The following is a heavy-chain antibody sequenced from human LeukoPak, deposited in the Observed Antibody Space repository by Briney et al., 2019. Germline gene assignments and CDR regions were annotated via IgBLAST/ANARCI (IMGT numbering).Heavy chain of an antibody. D-gene: IGHD4-17*01. CDR3: VRQDYGDYVGLGY. CDR2: INPSGGST. Sequence: ASVKVSCKASGYTFTSYYMHWVRQAPGQGLEWMGIINPSGGSTSYAQKFQGRITMTRDTSTSTVYMELSSLRSEDTAVYYCVRQDYGDYVGLGYWGQGTLVTVSS. J-gene: IGHJ4*02. CDR1: GYTFTSYY. V-gene: IGHV1-46*01.